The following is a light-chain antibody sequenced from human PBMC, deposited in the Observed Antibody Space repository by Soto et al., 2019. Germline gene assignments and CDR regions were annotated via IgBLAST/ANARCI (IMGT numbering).Light chain of an antibody. CDR3: SSYTTGSTVV. CDR2: NVG. V-gene: IGLV2-14*03. J-gene: IGLJ3*02. CDR1: SSDVGGYNY. Sequence: QSALTQPASVSGSPGQSITISCTGTSSDVGGYNYVSWYQQHPGKAPKLMISNVGDRPSGVSNRFSGSKSGNTASLTISGLQTEDEADYYCSSYTTGSTVVFGGGTKLTVL.